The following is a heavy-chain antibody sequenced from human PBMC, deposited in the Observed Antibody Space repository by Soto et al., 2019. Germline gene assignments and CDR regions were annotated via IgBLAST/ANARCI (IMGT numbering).Heavy chain of an antibody. V-gene: IGHV1-8*01. D-gene: IGHD4-4*01. Sequence: ASVKLSGKASGYTFTSYDINWVRQATGQGLEWMGWMTPNSGNAGYEEKCQGRVTMTRNTSISTAYMELSSLRSEDTAVYYCASGRGSNSRQTTFDFWGQGSLVIVSS. J-gene: IGHJ4*02. CDR2: MTPNSGNA. CDR3: ASGRGSNSRQTTFDF. CDR1: GYTFTSYD.